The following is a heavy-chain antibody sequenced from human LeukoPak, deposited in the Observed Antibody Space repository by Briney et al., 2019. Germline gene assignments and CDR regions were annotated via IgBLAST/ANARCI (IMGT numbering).Heavy chain of an antibody. CDR2: ISYDGSKK. CDR3: ARKIASAGDYYFDY. V-gene: IGHV3-30-3*02. Sequence: GGSLRLSCAASGFTFSSYPLHWVRQVPGKGLEWVAVISYDGSKKYYADSVKGRFTISRDSAKNSLYLQMNSLRAEDTAVYYCARKIASAGDYYFDYWGQGTLVTVSS. CDR1: GFTFSSYP. J-gene: IGHJ4*02. D-gene: IGHD6-13*01.